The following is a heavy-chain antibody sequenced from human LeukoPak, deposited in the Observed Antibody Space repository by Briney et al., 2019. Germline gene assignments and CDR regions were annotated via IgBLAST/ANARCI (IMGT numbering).Heavy chain of an antibody. Sequence: GGSLRLSCAVSGFTFTSYWMNWVRQAPGKGLEWVASINQNGVEKSSVDSGKGRFTISRDNAKNSLYLQMSSLRAEDTAVYYCARDGTAAGLYFDLWGQGTLVTVSS. CDR1: GFTFTSYW. D-gene: IGHD6-13*01. J-gene: IGHJ4*01. CDR2: INQNGVEK. V-gene: IGHV3-7*01. CDR3: ARDGTAAGLYFDL.